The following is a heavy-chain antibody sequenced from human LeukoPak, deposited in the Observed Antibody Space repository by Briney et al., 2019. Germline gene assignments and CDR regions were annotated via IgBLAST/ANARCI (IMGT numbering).Heavy chain of an antibody. CDR2: IYYSGST. Sequence: SETLSLTCAVSGGSISDYYWNWIRQPPGKGLEWIGYIYYSGSTTYNPSLKSRVTMSVDTAKNQFSLKLRSVTAADTAVYYCARGDFCSKSNCYLRPMDVWGKGTTVTVSS. CDR3: ARGDFCSKSNCYLRPMDV. CDR1: GGSISDYY. V-gene: IGHV4-59*01. J-gene: IGHJ6*03. D-gene: IGHD3-3*01.